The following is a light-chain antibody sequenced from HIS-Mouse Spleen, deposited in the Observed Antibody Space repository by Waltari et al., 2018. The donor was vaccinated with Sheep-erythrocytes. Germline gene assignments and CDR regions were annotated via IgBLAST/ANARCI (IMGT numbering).Light chain of an antibody. Sequence: QSALTQPASVSGSPGQSITISCTGTSSDVGSYKLVSWYQQHPGKAPKRMIYEGSKRPSGVSNRFSGSKSGNTASLTISGLQAEDEADYYCCSYAGSSTPWVFGGGTKLTVL. CDR3: CSYAGSSTPWV. V-gene: IGLV2-23*01. J-gene: IGLJ3*02. CDR1: SSDVGSYKL. CDR2: EGS.